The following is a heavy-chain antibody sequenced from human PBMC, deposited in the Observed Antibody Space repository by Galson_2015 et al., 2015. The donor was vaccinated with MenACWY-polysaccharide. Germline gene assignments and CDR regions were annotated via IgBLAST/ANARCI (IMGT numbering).Heavy chain of an antibody. CDR3: AKDSPRHCSGGSCYDAFDI. J-gene: IGHJ3*02. D-gene: IGHD2-15*01. CDR1: GFTFSSYA. V-gene: IGHV3-23*01. CDR2: ISGSGGST. Sequence: SLRLSCAASGFTFSSYAMSWVRQAPGKGLEWVSTISGSGGSTYYADSVKGRFTISRDNSKNTLYVQMNSLRAEDTAVYYCAKDSPRHCSGGSCYDAFDIWGQGKMVTVSS.